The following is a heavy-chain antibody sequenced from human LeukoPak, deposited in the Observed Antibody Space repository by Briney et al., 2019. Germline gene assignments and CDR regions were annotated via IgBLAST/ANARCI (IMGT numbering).Heavy chain of an antibody. V-gene: IGHV3-7*01. CDR1: GFTFRRYW. CDR3: ARVGNGYVMDY. CDR2: IKQDGSEK. D-gene: IGHD5-12*01. Sequence: GGSLRLTCAASGFTFRRYWMSWVRQAPGKGLEWVANIKQDGSEKYYVDSVKGRFTISRDNAKNSLYLQMNSLRAEDTAVYYCARVGNGYVMDYWGQGTLVTVSS. J-gene: IGHJ4*02.